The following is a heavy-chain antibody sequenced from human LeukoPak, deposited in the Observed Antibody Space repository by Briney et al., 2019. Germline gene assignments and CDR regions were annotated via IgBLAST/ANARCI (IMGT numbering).Heavy chain of an antibody. CDR2: MNAHICNR. D-gene: IGHD2-15*01. J-gene: IGHJ5*02. CDR1: VYTFTSYG. Sequence: ASEKVSRKASVYTFTSYGSKWVRQATGQGLEWMGWMNAHICNRGYAQKFQGRVTMTRNTSISPAYMELSSLRAEDTAVYYCARGVGYCSGVSCYYIWFDPRGQGTLVTVSS. CDR3: ARGVGYCSGVSCYYIWFDP. V-gene: IGHV1-8*01.